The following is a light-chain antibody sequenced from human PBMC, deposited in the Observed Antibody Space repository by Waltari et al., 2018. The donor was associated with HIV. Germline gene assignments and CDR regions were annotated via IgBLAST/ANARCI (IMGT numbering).Light chain of an antibody. V-gene: IGLV1-44*01. CDR2: TNN. CDR1: SSNIGSNA. J-gene: IGLJ1*01. Sequence: QSVLTQSPSASGTPGQRVTISCSGSSSNIGSNAVDWYQHLPGTAPKLLIHTNNRRPSGIPDRFSGSKAGTSASLAISGLQSKDESDYYCAAWDDSLNGYVFGSGTKVTVL. CDR3: AAWDDSLNGYV.